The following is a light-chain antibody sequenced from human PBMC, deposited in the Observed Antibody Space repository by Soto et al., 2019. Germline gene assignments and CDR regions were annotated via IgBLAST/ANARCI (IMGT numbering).Light chain of an antibody. J-gene: IGLJ2*01. V-gene: IGLV2-14*01. CDR1: SSDVGGYNY. CDR3: SSYTSSSTPVV. Sequence: QSALTQSASVSGSPGQSITISCTGTSSDVGGYNYVSWYQHHPGKAPKLIIYEVSNRPSGVSNRFSGSKSGNTASLTISGVQAEDEADYYCSSYTSSSTPVVFGGGTKLTVL. CDR2: EVS.